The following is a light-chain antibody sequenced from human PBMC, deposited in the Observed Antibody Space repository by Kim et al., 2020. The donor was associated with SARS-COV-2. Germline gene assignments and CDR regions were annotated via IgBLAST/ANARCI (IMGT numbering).Light chain of an antibody. CDR3: SSYTSSSTYV. CDR1: SSDVGGSNY. J-gene: IGLJ1*01. Sequence: GQSITISCTGTSSDVGGSNYVSWYQHHPGKAPKLMIYDVSKRPSGVSNRFSGSKSGNTASLTISGLQAEDEADFYCSSYTSSSTYVFGTGTKVTVL. CDR2: DVS. V-gene: IGLV2-14*03.